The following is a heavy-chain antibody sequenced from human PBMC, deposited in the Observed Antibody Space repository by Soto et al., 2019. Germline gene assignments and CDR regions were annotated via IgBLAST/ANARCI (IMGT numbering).Heavy chain of an antibody. CDR1: GGSFSGYY. CDR2: INHSGST. V-gene: IGHV4-34*01. Sequence: SETLSLTCAVYGGSFSGYYWSWIRQPPGKGLEWIGEINHSGSTNYNPSLKSRVTISVDTSKNQFSLKLSSVTAADTAVYYCARGSLVLLHYYMDVWGKGTTVTVSS. D-gene: IGHD6-13*01. CDR3: ARGSLVLLHYYMDV. J-gene: IGHJ6*03.